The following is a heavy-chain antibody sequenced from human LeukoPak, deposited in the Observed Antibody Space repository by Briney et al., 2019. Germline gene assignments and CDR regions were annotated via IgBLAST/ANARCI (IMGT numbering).Heavy chain of an antibody. D-gene: IGHD3-22*01. CDR1: GGSISSYY. Sequence: ASETLSLTCTVSGGSISSYYWSWIRQPPGKGLEWIGYIYYSGSTNSNPSLKSRVTILVKTSKNQLSLKLSSVPAQDTDVYYCTSYYYDSSGYHLDSWGPGTLVHVSS. V-gene: IGHV4-59*01. CDR3: TSYYYDSSGYHLDS. CDR2: IYYSGST. J-gene: IGHJ4*02.